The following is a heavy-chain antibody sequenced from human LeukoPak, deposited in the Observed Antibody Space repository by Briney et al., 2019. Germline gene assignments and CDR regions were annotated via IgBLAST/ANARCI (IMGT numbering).Heavy chain of an antibody. CDR2: ISAYNGNT. J-gene: IGHJ4*02. Sequence: ASVKVSCKASGYTFTSYGISWVRQAPGQGLEWMGWISAYNGNTNYAQKLQGRVTMTTDTSTSTAYMELRSLRSDDTAVYYCARDSGSYYRHDQFDHWGQGTLVTVSS. V-gene: IGHV1-18*01. CDR1: GYTFTSYG. D-gene: IGHD1-26*01. CDR3: ARDSGSYYRHDQFDH.